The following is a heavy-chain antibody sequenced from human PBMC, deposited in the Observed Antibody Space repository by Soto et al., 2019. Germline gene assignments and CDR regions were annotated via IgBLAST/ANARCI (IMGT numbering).Heavy chain of an antibody. J-gene: IGHJ4*02. CDR3: AGSPEWSYALNEAVISTFGSY. CDR2: IIPIFGAP. CDR1: GDTFSKYA. Sequence: QVRLVQSGTEVKKPGSSVKVSCQASGDTFSKYAISWVRQAPGQGLEWMGGIIPIFGAPNHAQKFQGRVTITADESTTTVYMELTRLTSEDTAVYYCAGSPEWSYALNEAVISTFGSYWGQGTLVTVSS. V-gene: IGHV1-69*01. D-gene: IGHD3-3*01.